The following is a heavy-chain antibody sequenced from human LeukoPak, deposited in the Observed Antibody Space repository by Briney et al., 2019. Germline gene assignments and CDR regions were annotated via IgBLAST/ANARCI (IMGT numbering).Heavy chain of an antibody. J-gene: IGHJ4*02. D-gene: IGHD6-19*01. Sequence: GGSLRLSCSASEFTVSSNYMSWVRQAPGKGLEWVSTVYSGGGTFYADSVKGRFTISRDNSKNTLYLQMNSLRAEDTAVYYCAKDTYSSGWGYYYFDYWGQGTLVTVSS. CDR1: EFTVSSNY. V-gene: IGHV3-53*01. CDR3: AKDTYSSGWGYYYFDY. CDR2: VYSGGGT.